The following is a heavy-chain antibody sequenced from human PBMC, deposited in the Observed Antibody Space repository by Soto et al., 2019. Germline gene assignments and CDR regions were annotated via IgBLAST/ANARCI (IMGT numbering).Heavy chain of an antibody. CDR1: GVSLSTSGVG. V-gene: IGHV2-5*02. CDR2: IYWDDDK. J-gene: IGHJ4*02. Sequence: QITLKESGPPLVKPTQTLTLTCHVPGVSLSTSGVGVGWIRQPPGKALEWLALIYWDDDKRSSTSLKSRLTITKDTSNNQLVLTMTNMAPVDTATYFCAHMRAAILDYWGQGTLVTVSS. D-gene: IGHD2-2*02. CDR3: AHMRAAILDY.